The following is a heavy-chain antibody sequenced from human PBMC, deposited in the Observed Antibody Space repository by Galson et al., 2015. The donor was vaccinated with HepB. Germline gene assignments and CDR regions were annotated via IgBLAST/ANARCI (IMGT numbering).Heavy chain of an antibody. CDR1: GDPFSSYA. Sequence: SVKVSCKASGDPFSSYAISWVRQAPGQGLEWMGGIIPVFGTTNYALKFQGRLTITADRSTSTAYMELSSLRSEDTAVYYCARDLKGDFDYWGQGTLVTASS. CDR2: IIPVFGTT. CDR3: ARDLKGDFDY. J-gene: IGHJ4*02. V-gene: IGHV1-69*06.